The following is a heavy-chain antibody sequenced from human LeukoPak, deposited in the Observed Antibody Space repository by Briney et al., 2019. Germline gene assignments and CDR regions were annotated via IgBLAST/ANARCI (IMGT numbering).Heavy chain of an antibody. D-gene: IGHD3-10*01. V-gene: IGHV3-15*01. J-gene: IGHJ4*02. Sequence: GGSLRLSCAASGFTFTNAWMTWVRQAPGKGLEWDGRIKSKGDGETTDYAAPVKGRFSMSRDDSKATMYLQMYSLEAEDTAVYYCTTDLGLTMIRGVIVYWGQGALVTVSS. CDR1: GFTFTNAW. CDR3: TTDLGLTMIRGVIVY. CDR2: IKSKGDGETT.